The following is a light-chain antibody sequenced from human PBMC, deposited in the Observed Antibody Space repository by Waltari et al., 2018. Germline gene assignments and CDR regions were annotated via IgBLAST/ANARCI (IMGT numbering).Light chain of an antibody. CDR3: QQRSNWPPLT. V-gene: IGKV3-11*01. CDR2: DAS. J-gene: IGKJ4*01. CDR1: QSVSSY. Sequence: EIVLTQSPATLSLSPGERATLSCRASQSVSSYLAWSQQKPAQAPRLLIYDASNRATGIPARFSGSGSGTDFTRTISSLEPEDFAVYYCQQRSNWPPLTFGGGTKVEIK.